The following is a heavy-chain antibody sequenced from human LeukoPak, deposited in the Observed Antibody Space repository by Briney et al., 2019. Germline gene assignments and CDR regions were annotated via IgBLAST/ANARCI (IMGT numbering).Heavy chain of an antibody. Sequence: QPGGSLRLSCAASGFTFSSYAMSWVRQAPGKGLEWVSAISGSGGSTYYADSVKGRFTISRDNSKNTLYLQMNSLRAEDTAVYYCAKDSIKKAVAGKGNDYWGQGTLVTVSS. J-gene: IGHJ4*02. CDR2: ISGSGGST. CDR3: AKDSIKKAVAGKGNDY. V-gene: IGHV3-23*01. D-gene: IGHD6-19*01. CDR1: GFTFSSYA.